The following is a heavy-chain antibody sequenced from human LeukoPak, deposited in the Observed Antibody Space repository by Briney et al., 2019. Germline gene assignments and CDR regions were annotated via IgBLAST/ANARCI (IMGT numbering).Heavy chain of an antibody. CDR1: GYSFTNYA. J-gene: IGHJ4*02. CDR2: IHPSTGHP. V-gene: IGHV7-4-1*02. Sequence: ASVKVSCKASGYSFTNYAMNWVRQAPGQGLEFMGWIHPSTGHPSYAQGFSGRFVFSLDTSVTTTYLQISDLKADDTAVYFCARALDSLGGLLLPDYWGQGTLVTVSS. CDR3: ARALDSLGGLLLPDY. D-gene: IGHD3-16*02.